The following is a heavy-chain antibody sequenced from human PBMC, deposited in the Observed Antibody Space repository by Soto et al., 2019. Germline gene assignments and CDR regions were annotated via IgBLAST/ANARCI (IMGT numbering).Heavy chain of an antibody. J-gene: IGHJ5*02. Sequence: PGGSPRLSCAASGFPFCSYWMSWVRQAPGKGLEWVANIKHDGSEKNYVDSVKGRFTISRDNAKNALYLQMNSLRAEDTAVYYCARDGPFANWFDPWGQGTLVTVSS. CDR3: ARDGPFANWFDP. CDR2: IKHDGSEK. V-gene: IGHV3-7*01. CDR1: GFPFCSYW.